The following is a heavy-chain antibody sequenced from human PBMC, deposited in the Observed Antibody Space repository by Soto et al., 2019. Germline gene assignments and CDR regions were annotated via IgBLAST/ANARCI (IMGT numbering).Heavy chain of an antibody. CDR2: IIPIFGTA. J-gene: IGHJ6*02. V-gene: IGHV1-69*13. D-gene: IGHD6-6*01. CDR1: GGTFSSYA. Sequence: GASVKVSCKASGGTFSSYAISWVRQAPGQGLEWMGGIIPIFGTANYAQKFQGRVTITADESTSTAYMELSSLRSEDTAVYYCARADGSSDYYYYGMDVWGQGTTVTVSS. CDR3: ARADGSSDYYYYGMDV.